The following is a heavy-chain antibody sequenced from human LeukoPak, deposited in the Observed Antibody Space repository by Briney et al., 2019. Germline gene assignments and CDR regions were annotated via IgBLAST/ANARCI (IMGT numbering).Heavy chain of an antibody. V-gene: IGHV7-4-1*02. Sequence: ASVKVSCKASGYTFTSYAMNWVRQAPGQGLEWMGWINTNTGNPTYAQGFTGRFVFSLDASVSTAYLQISSLKAEDTAVYYCARARYYDSSGYLDAFDIWGQGTMVAVSS. CDR2: INTNTGNP. D-gene: IGHD3-22*01. J-gene: IGHJ3*02. CDR3: ARARYYDSSGYLDAFDI. CDR1: GYTFTSYA.